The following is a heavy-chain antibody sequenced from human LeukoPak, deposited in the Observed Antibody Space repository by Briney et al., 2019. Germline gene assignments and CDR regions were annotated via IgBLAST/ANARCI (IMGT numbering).Heavy chain of an antibody. CDR1: GGSISSYY. CDR3: ARDDPLDYYDSSGYAPS. D-gene: IGHD3-22*01. Sequence: SETLSLTGTVSGGSISSYYWSWIRQPAGKGLEWIGRIYTSGSTNYNPSLKSRVTMSVDTSKNRFSLKLSSVTAADTAVYYCARDDPLDYYDSSGYAPSWGQGTLVTVSS. V-gene: IGHV4-4*07. J-gene: IGHJ4*02. CDR2: IYTSGST.